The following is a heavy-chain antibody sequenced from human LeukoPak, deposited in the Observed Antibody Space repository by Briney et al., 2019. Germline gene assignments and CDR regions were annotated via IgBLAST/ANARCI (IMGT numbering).Heavy chain of an antibody. J-gene: IGHJ4*02. CDR1: GYSIGSGYY. V-gene: IGHV4-38-2*02. CDR3: ARVQNYAFDY. CDR2: IYHSGSA. D-gene: IGHD1-7*01. Sequence: SETLYLTCTVSGYSIGSGYYWGWIRQPPGKGLEWIGNIYHSGSAYFNPSLKSRVTISVDTSKNQFSLKLSSVTAADTAVYYCARVQNYAFDYWGQGTLVTVSS.